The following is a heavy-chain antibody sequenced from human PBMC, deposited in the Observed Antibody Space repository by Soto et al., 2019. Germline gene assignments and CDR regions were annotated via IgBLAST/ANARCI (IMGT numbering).Heavy chain of an antibody. CDR1: GGTFSNYA. J-gene: IGHJ1*01. V-gene: IGHV1-69*12. D-gene: IGHD3-10*01. CDR2: IIPIFGTT. Sequence: QVQLVQSGAEVKKPGSSVKVSCKASGGTFSNYALSWVRQAPGQGLEWMGDIIPIFGTTNNAQKFQGRVTITADEATSTPSVGRGSRNSEATAVYSCGARGERDYYAPRVYGWGQGPLVTVSS. CDR3: GARGERDYYAPRVYG.